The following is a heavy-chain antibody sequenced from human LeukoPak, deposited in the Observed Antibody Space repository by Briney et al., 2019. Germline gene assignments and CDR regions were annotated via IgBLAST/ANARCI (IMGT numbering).Heavy chain of an antibody. CDR3: TRDRSWFGELYSNWFDP. CDR1: GFTFGDYA. D-gene: IGHD3-10*01. J-gene: IGHJ5*02. CDR2: IRSKAYGGTT. V-gene: IGHV3-49*03. Sequence: PGRSLRLSCTVSGFTFGDYAMSWFRQAPGKGLEWVGFIRSKAYGGTTEYAASVKGRFTISRDDSKSIAYLQMNSLKTEDTAVYYCTRDRSWFGELYSNWFDPWGQGTLVTVSS.